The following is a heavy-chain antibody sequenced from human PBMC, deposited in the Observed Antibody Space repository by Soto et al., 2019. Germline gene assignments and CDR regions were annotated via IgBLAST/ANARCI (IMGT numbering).Heavy chain of an antibody. V-gene: IGHV4-59*01. Sequence: SETLSLTCTVSGGSISSYYWSWIRQPPGKGLEWIGYIYYSGSTNYNPSLKSRVTISVDTSKNQFSLKLSSVTAADTAVYYCARVYFDWLLRTYYYYMDVWGKGTTVTVSS. CDR2: IYYSGST. D-gene: IGHD3-9*01. CDR1: GGSISSYY. J-gene: IGHJ6*03. CDR3: ARVYFDWLLRTYYYYMDV.